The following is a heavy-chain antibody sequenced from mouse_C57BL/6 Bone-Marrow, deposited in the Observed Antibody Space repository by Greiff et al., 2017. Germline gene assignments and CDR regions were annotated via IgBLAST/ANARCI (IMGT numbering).Heavy chain of an antibody. J-gene: IGHJ2*01. CDR3: ARWGSTVVAFDY. CDR2: IYPRSGNT. D-gene: IGHD1-1*01. V-gene: IGHV1-81*01. CDR1: GYTFTSYG. Sequence: QVHVKQSGAELARPGASVKLSCKASGYTFTSYGISWVKQRTGQGLEWIGEIYPRSGNTYYNEKFKGKATLTADKSSSTAYMELRSLTSEDSAVYFCARWGSTVVAFDYWGQGTTRTVSS.